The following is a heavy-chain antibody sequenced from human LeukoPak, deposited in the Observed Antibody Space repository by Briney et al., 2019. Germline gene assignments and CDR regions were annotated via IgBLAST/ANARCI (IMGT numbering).Heavy chain of an antibody. CDR1: GYTFTGYY. Sequence: GASVKVSCKASGYTFTGYYMHWVRQAPGQGLEWMGWINPNSGGTNYAQKFQGRVTMTRDTITTASMELSRLRSDDTAVYYCARDDSPITGTTAWSDPWGQGTLVTVSS. V-gene: IGHV1-2*02. CDR3: ARDDSPITGTTAWSDP. J-gene: IGHJ5*02. D-gene: IGHD1-7*01. CDR2: INPNSGGT.